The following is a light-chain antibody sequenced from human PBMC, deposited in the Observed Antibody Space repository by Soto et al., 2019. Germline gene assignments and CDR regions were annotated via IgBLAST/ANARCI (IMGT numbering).Light chain of an antibody. V-gene: IGKV1-17*01. CDR1: QGVRNS. CDR2: EIY. J-gene: IGKJ3*01. CDR3: LQHSNYPFT. Sequence: DIQMTQSPPSLSASAGDRVTITCRASQGVRNSLDWYQRKPGKAPQRLIYEIYNLQSGVPSRFSGSGSGTVFTLTISSLQPEDSATYFCLQHSNYPFTFGPGTKVDIK.